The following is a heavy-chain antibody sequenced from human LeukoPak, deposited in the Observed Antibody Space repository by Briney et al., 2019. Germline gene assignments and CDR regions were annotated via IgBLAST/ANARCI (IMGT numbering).Heavy chain of an antibody. D-gene: IGHD5-12*01. Sequence: GGSLRLSCAASGFTFDDYGMSWVRQAPGKGLEWVSGINWNGGNTGYADSVKGRFPISRDNAKNSLHLQMNSLRAEDTALYYCARAYSGYENYYYYYYMDVWGKGTTVTVSS. CDR2: INWNGGNT. CDR3: ARAYSGYENYYYYYYMDV. J-gene: IGHJ6*03. CDR1: GFTFDDYG. V-gene: IGHV3-20*04.